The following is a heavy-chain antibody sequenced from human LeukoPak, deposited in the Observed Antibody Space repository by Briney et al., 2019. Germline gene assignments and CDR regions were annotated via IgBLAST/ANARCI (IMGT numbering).Heavy chain of an antibody. CDR1: GGSFSGYY. J-gene: IGHJ4*02. Sequence: PSETLSLTCAVYGGSFSGYYWSWIRQPPGKGLEWIGEINHSGSTNYNPSLKSRVTISVDTSKNQFSLKLSSVTAADTAVYYCARQASGWYIRAGDYFDYWGQGTLVTVSS. V-gene: IGHV4-34*01. CDR3: ARQASGWYIRAGDYFDY. D-gene: IGHD6-19*01. CDR2: INHSGST.